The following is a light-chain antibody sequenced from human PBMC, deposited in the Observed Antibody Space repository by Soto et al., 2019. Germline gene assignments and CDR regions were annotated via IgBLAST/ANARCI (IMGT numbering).Light chain of an antibody. CDR2: AAS. V-gene: IGKV1-27*01. Sequence: DIHMTQSPSSLSASVGDRVTISCRARQGISNYLAYYQQQPGKAPRLLIYAASSLQSGVSFRFPGSGSGPDFTLTISSLQPENVATYYCQNYNWPPFTFGPGTKVDIK. CDR3: QNYNWPPFT. J-gene: IGKJ3*01. CDR1: QGISNY.